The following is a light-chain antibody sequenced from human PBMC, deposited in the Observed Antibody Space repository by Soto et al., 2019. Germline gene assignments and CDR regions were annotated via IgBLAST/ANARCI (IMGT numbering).Light chain of an antibody. V-gene: IGKV1-5*03. Sequence: DIYMDQSPSTLSASVGDIVTITCRASQDVSQWLAWYQQKAGRAPKLLIYKASNLESGVPSRFSGRGSGTEFTLTIRNLQPDDFATYYCQHYDSYPYTFGQGTYLEIK. CDR3: QHYDSYPYT. CDR1: QDVSQW. CDR2: KAS. J-gene: IGKJ2*01.